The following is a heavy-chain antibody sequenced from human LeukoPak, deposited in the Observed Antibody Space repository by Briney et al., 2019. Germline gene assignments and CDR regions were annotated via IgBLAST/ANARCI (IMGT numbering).Heavy chain of an antibody. CDR3: ARGFFFSSRSYYICPWGYYYGMDV. V-gene: IGHV4-34*01. CDR2: IIHSGGT. CDR1: GGSFSGYY. J-gene: IGHJ6*02. D-gene: IGHD3-10*01. Sequence: SESLSLTCAVDGGSFSGYYWSWIRQPPGEGLEWNGAIIHSGGTNYNPSIKSRVTISVDTSNNKFSLKLSSVTAADTAVYYCARGFFFSSRSYYICPWGYYYGMDVWGQGTTVTVSS.